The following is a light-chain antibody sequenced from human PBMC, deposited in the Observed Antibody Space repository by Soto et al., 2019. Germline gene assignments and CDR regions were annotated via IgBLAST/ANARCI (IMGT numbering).Light chain of an antibody. V-gene: IGKV3-20*01. Sequence: ILFPQAPCSPSLSPGERAALSCGASQSLSSSCLAGCHQKPGQAPSLLIYDASSRFTGILDRFSGGGSGTNVTLTIIRLEPEDFSVYYCQQDCPSPLTFGPGTKVDIK. CDR3: QQDCPSPLT. CDR1: QSLSSSC. J-gene: IGKJ3*01. CDR2: DAS.